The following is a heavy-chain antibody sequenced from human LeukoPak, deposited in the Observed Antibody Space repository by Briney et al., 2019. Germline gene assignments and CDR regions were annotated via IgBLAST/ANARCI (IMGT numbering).Heavy chain of an antibody. CDR2: MNPNSGNT. Sequence: ASVKASCKASGYTFTSDDINWVRQATGQGLECMGWMNPNSGNTGYAQKFQGRVTMTRNTSICTAYMGLCSLRSEDTSFFFQAEDGIRDFDWVWGGFDYWGQGTLVTVSS. V-gene: IGHV1-8*01. J-gene: IGHJ4*02. CDR1: GYTFTSDD. D-gene: IGHD3-9*01. CDR3: AEDGIRDFDWVWGGFDY.